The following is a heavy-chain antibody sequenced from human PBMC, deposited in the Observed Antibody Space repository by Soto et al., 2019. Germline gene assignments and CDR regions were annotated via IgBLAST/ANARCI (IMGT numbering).Heavy chain of an antibody. J-gene: IGHJ4*02. D-gene: IGHD1-26*01. CDR1: GFTFSSYA. CDR3: ARRGSGSYCDY. V-gene: IGHV3-23*01. CDR2: ISGRGGST. Sequence: EVQLLESGGGLVQPGGSLRLSCAASGFTFSSYAMRWVRQAPGKGLEWVSAISGRGGSTYYADSVKGRFTISRDNSKNTLYLQMNSLRAEDTAVYYCARRGSGSYCDYWGQGTLVTVSS.